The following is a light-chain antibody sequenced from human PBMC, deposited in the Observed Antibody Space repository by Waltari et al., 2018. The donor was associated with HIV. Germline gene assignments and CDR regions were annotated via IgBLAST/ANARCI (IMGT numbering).Light chain of an antibody. CDR3: AAWDDSLSGWV. J-gene: IGLJ3*02. CDR1: SSNIGRND. V-gene: IGLV1-47*01. CDR2: RNN. Sequence: QSVLTQPPSASGTPGQRVTISCSGSSSNIGRNDVYWYQQLPGTAPKLLIYRNNQRPSGVPDRFSGSKSGTSASLAISGLRSEDEADYYCAAWDDSLSGWVFGGGTKLT.